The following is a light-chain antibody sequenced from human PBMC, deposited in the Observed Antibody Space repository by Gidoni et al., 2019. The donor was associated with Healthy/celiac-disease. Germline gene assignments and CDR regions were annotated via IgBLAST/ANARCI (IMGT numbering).Light chain of an antibody. Sequence: EIVLTQSPGTLSLFPGERATLSCRASQSVSSSDLAWYQQKPGQAPRLLIYGASSRATGIPDRFSVSGSGTDFTLTISRLEPEDFAVYYCQQYGSSPGTFGQGTKLEIK. CDR2: GAS. CDR1: QSVSSSD. CDR3: QQYGSSPGT. J-gene: IGKJ2*01. V-gene: IGKV3-20*01.